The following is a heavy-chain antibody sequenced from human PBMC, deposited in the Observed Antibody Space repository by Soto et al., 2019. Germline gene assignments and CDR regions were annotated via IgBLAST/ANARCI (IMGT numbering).Heavy chain of an antibody. CDR3: ARGALRLHYYYGMDV. D-gene: IGHD6-25*01. Sequence: QVQLVQSGAEVKKPGASVKVSCKASGYTFTGYYMHWVRQAPGQGLESMGWINPNSGGTNYAQKFQGRVTMTRDTSISTAYMELSRLRSDDTAVYYCARGALRLHYYYGMDVWGQGTTVTVSS. CDR2: INPNSGGT. V-gene: IGHV1-2*02. CDR1: GYTFTGYY. J-gene: IGHJ6*02.